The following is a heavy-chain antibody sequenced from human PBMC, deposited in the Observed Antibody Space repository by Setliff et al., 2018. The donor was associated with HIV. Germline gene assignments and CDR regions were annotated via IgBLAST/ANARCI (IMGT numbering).Heavy chain of an antibody. CDR1: GFTFSSYS. CDR2: ISFDGSDK. Sequence: GGSLRLSCAASGFTFSSYSMNWVRQAPGKGLEWVAVISFDGSDKYYADSVKGRFTLSRDNAKDSVYLQMNTLRVEDTAVYYCAREATPRHSSGWVYFDYWGQGMMVTVSS. V-gene: IGHV3-30*03. D-gene: IGHD6-19*01. J-gene: IGHJ4*02. CDR3: AREATPRHSSGWVYFDY.